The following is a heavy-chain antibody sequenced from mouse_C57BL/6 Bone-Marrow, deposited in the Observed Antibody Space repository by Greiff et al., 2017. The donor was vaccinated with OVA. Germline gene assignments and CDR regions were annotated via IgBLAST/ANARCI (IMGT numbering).Heavy chain of an antibody. D-gene: IGHD1-1*01. CDR2: FYPGSGSI. J-gene: IGHJ2*01. CDR3: ARHAKDPHYYGSSYFDY. Sequence: QVQLQQSGAELVKPGASVKLSCKASGYTFTEYTIHWVKQRSGQGLEWIGWFYPGSGSIKYNEKFKDKATLTADKSSSTVYMELSRLTSEDSAVYFCARHAKDPHYYGSSYFDYWGQGTTLTVSS. CDR1: GYTFTEYT. V-gene: IGHV1-62-2*01.